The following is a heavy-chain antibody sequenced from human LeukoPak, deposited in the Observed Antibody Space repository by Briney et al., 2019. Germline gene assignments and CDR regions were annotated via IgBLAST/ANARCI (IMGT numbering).Heavy chain of an antibody. J-gene: IGHJ4*02. V-gene: IGHV4-34*01. D-gene: IGHD5-18*01. CDR1: GGSFSGYY. CDR2: INHSGST. Sequence: SETLSLTCAVYGGSFSGYYWSWIRQPPGKGLEWIGEINHSGSTNYNPSLKSRVTISVDTSKNQFSLKLSSVTAADTAVYYCARKARVAMAHFDYWGQGTLVTVSS. CDR3: ARKARVAMAHFDY.